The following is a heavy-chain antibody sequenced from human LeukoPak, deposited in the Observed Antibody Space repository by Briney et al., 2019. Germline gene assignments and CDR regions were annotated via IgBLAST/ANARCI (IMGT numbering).Heavy chain of an antibody. J-gene: IGHJ4*02. V-gene: IGHV3-21*01. Sequence: GGSLRLSCAASGFTFSSYAMSWVRQAPGKGLEWVSSISSSSSYIYYADSVKGRFTISRDNAKNSLYLQMNSLRAEDTAVYYCARDLPRPHDYGDYSDYWGQGTLVTVSS. CDR1: GFTFSSYA. D-gene: IGHD4-17*01. CDR3: ARDLPRPHDYGDYSDY. CDR2: ISSSSSYI.